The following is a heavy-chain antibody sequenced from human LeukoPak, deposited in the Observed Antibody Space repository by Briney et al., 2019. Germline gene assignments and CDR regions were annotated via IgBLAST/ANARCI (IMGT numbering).Heavy chain of an antibody. CDR2: ISGSGGST. J-gene: IGHJ3*02. D-gene: IGHD3-10*01. CDR1: GFTFSSYA. Sequence: PGGSLRLSCAASGFTFSSYAMSWVRQAPGKGLEWVSAISGSGGSTYYADSVKGRFTISRDNSKNTLYLQMNSLRAEDTAVYYCAKDLEFPTYYYGSVNAFDIWGQGTMVTVSS. V-gene: IGHV3-23*01. CDR3: AKDLEFPTYYYGSVNAFDI.